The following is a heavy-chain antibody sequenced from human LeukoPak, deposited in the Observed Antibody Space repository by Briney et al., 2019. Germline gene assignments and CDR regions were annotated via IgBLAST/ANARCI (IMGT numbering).Heavy chain of an antibody. V-gene: IGHV3-53*01. J-gene: IGHJ4*02. CDR1: GFTVSTYY. Sequence: PGGSLRLSCAASGFTVSTYYMNWVRQAPGKGLEWVSVIYSGGSTYYADSVKGRFTISRDNSKNTLYLQMNSLRAADTAVYYCARGGIGVAGDFEYWGQGTLVTVSS. CDR2: IYSGGST. D-gene: IGHD6-19*01. CDR3: ARGGIGVAGDFEY.